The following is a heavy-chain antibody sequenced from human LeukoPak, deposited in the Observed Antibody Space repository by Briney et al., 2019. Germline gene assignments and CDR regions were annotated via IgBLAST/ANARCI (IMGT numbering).Heavy chain of an antibody. CDR1: GFTLSSYA. CDR3: VKDRSGTYSFDY. CDR2: ISTNGGTI. V-gene: IGHV3-64D*06. Sequence: GGSLRLSCSASGFTLSSYAMHWVRQAPGKGLESVSAISTNGGTIYYADSVRGRFTISRDNAKNTLFLQMSSLRPEDTAVYYCVKDRSGTYSFDYWGQGTLVTVSS. D-gene: IGHD1-26*01. J-gene: IGHJ4*02.